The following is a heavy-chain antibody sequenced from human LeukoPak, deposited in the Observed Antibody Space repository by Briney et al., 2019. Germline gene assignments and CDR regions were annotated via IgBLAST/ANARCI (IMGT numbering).Heavy chain of an antibody. J-gene: IGHJ3*02. CDR1: GFIFSSYW. CDR2: IKQDGSEK. CDR3: ASILGDYGDHVDAFDI. Sequence: GGSLRLSCAASGFIFSSYWMSWVRQPPGKGLEWVANIKQDGSEKYYVDFVKGRFTISRDDAKNSLYLQMNSLRAEDTAVYYCASILGDYGDHVDAFDIWGQGTMVTVSS. D-gene: IGHD4-17*01. V-gene: IGHV3-7*01.